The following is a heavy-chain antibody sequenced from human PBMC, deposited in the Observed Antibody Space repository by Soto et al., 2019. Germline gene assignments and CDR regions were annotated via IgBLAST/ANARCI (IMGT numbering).Heavy chain of an antibody. CDR1: GLPFSSYW. D-gene: IGHD1-7*01. V-gene: IGHV3-74*01. J-gene: IGHJ6*02. Sequence: TWGSLRLSCAASGLPFSSYWMHWVRQDPGKGLVWVSRINIDVSSTSHADSVKGRFTIYRDNAKNTLYLQMNSLRAEDTAVYYCARRITGTTRNPYCDGTEVWDQGNTV. CDR3: ARRITGTTRNPYCDGTEV. CDR2: INIDVSST.